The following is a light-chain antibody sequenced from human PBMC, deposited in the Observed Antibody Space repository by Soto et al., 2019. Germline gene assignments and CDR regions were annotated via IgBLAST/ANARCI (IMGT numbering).Light chain of an antibody. CDR2: WAS. CDR1: QSVLYSSNNKNY. CDR3: QQYYSTPWT. V-gene: IGKV4-1*01. J-gene: IGKJ1*01. Sequence: DIVMTQSPDSLAVSLGERATINCESSQSVLYSSNNKNYLAWYQQQPGQPPKLLIYWASTRESGVPDRFSGSGSGTDFTLTISSLQAEDVAVYYCQQYYSTPWTFGQGTKVEIK.